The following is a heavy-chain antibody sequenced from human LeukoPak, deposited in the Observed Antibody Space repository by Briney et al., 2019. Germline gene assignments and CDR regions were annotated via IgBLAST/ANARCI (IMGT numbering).Heavy chain of an antibody. CDR2: IYTSGST. J-gene: IGHJ4*02. D-gene: IGHD3-22*01. CDR3: ASMTYYYDSSGYYYEGNFDY. V-gene: IGHV4-61*02. Sequence: PSETLSLTCTVSGGSISSGSYYWSWIRQPAGKGLEWIGRIYTSGSTNYNPSLKSRVTISVDTSKNQFSLKLSSVTAADTAVYNCASMTYYYDSSGYYYEGNFDYWGQGTLVTVSS. CDR1: GGSISSGSYY.